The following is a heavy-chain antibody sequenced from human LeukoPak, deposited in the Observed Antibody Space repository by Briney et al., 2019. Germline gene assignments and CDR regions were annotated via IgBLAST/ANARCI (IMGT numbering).Heavy chain of an antibody. J-gene: IGHJ4*02. CDR2: ITATSTSI. D-gene: IGHD3-9*01. V-gene: IGHV3-21*01. CDR1: GFTFSSYA. CDR3: VRTYYDILTAYNPYFDY. Sequence: SGGSLRLSCAASGFTFSSYAMSWVRQAPGKGLEWVSSITATSTSIYYADSLKGRFTISRDNAKNSLYLQMNSLRAEDTAVYYCVRTYYDILTAYNPYFDYWGQGILVTVSS.